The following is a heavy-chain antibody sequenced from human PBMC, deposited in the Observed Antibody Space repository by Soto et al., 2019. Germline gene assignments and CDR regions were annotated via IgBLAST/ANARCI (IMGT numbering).Heavy chain of an antibody. J-gene: IGHJ4*02. V-gene: IGHV3-23*01. D-gene: IGHD3-3*01. Sequence: PGGSLRLSCAASGFTFSSYAMSWVRHAPGKGLEWVSGISGSGGSTYYADSVKGRFTISRDNSKNTLYLQMNSLRAEDTAVYYCAKPGFGSFGVVTNFDYWGQGTLVTVSS. CDR1: GFTFSSYA. CDR2: ISGSGGST. CDR3: AKPGFGSFGVVTNFDY.